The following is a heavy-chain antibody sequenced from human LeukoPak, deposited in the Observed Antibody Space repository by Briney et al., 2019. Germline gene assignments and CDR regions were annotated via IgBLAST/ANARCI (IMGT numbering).Heavy chain of an antibody. V-gene: IGHV3-15*07. CDR1: GDSISSDIW. CDR2: IKSKTDGGTT. Sequence: ASETLSLTCAVTGDSISSDIWWNWVRQAPGKGLEWVGRIKSKTDGGTTDYAAPVKGRFTISRDDSKNTLYLQMNSLKTEDTAVYYCTTPPYYGMDVWGQGTTVTVSS. J-gene: IGHJ6*02. CDR3: TTPPYYGMDV. D-gene: IGHD3-16*01.